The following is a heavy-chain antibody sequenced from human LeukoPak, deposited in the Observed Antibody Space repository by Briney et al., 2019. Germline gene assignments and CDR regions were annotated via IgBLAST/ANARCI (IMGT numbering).Heavy chain of an antibody. Sequence: SETLSLTCTVSGYSISSGYYWGWIRQPPGKGLEWIGSIYHSGSTYYNPSLKSRVTISVDTSKNQFSLKLSSVTAADTAVYYCARVRLREAWVDYWGQGTLVTVSS. J-gene: IGHJ4*02. CDR2: IYHSGST. CDR3: ARVRLREAWVDY. D-gene: IGHD2-15*01. V-gene: IGHV4-38-2*02. CDR1: GYSISSGYY.